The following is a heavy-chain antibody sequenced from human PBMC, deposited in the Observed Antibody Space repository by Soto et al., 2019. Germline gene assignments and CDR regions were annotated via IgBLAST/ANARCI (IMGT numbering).Heavy chain of an antibody. D-gene: IGHD1-1*01. CDR2: IYYSGST. CDR3: ARPDWNGVDY. V-gene: IGHV4-39*01. Sequence: QLQLQESGPGLVKPSETLSLTCTVSGGSISSSSYFWGWIRQPPGKGLEWIGSIYYSGSTYYNPSLTTTSTTPVDTSKNQCSLKPRAVTAADTAVYYFARPDWNGVDYWGQGTLVTVSS. CDR1: GGSISSSSYF. J-gene: IGHJ4*02.